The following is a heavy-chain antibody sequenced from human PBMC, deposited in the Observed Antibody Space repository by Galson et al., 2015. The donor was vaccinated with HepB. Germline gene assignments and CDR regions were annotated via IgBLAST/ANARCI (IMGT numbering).Heavy chain of an antibody. CDR3: AKVFPEKVDGWYRQALYYFDS. J-gene: IGHJ4*02. Sequence: SLRLSCAASGFTFSYYAMSWVRQAPGKGLEWISAITPSGDNTYSADSIKGRFFISRDNSQNTLFLQMNSLRADDTAIYFCAKVFPEKVDGWYRQALYYFDSWGQGTRVTVSS. CDR1: GFTFSYYA. D-gene: IGHD6-19*01. CDR2: ITPSGDNT. V-gene: IGHV3-23*01.